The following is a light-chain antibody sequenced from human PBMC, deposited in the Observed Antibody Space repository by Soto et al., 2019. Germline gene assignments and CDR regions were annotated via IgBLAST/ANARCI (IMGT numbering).Light chain of an antibody. CDR3: CSYAGSSTPYV. J-gene: IGLJ1*01. CDR2: EDN. CDR1: SSDIGSYNL. V-gene: IGLV2-23*01. Sequence: QSVLTQPASVSGSPGQSITISCTGTSSDIGSYNLVSWYQQHPGKAPKLMIYEDNKRPSGVSYRFSGSKSGYTASLTISGLQAEDEADYFCCSYAGSSTPYVFGAGTKVTVL.